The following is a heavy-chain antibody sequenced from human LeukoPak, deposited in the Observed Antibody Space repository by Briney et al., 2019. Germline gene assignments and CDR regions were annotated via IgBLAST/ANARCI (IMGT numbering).Heavy chain of an antibody. V-gene: IGHV1-46*01. CDR1: VYTFTSNY. J-gene: IGHJ4*02. CDR3: ASAYNWNDGLDY. D-gene: IGHD1-20*01. CDR2: INPSGVST. Sequence: VASVKVSCKASVYTFTSNYMHWVREAPGQGLEWMGVINPSGVSTTYAQKFQGRVTVTRDTSTSTLELSSLRSEDTAVYYCASAYNWNDGLDYWGQGTLVTVSS.